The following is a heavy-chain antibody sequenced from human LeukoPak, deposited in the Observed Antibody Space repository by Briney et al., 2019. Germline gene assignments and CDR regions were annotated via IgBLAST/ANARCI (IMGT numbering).Heavy chain of an antibody. CDR1: GFTFGSYA. Sequence: GGSLRLSCAASGFTFGSYAMSWVRQAPGKGLEWVSGISGSGGSTYYAGSVKGRFTISRDNSKDTLYLQMNSLRAEDTAVYYCARERTGSSSWYQDYWGQGTLVTVSS. J-gene: IGHJ4*02. CDR2: ISGSGGST. D-gene: IGHD6-13*01. CDR3: ARERTGSSSWYQDY. V-gene: IGHV3-23*01.